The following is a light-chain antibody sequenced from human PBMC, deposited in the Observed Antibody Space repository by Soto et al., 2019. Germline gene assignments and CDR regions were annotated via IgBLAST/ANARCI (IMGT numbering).Light chain of an antibody. J-gene: IGLJ3*02. V-gene: IGLV2-23*03. CDR3: CSYANYNTFVV. CDR1: SGDVGTYNL. Sequence: QSALTQPASVSGSPGQAITVSCTGSSGDVGTYNLVSWYQQHPGKAPKLIIYGGNKRPSGVSDRFSCSQSGDTASLTISGLQTEDEADYYCCSYANYNTFVVFGGGTKLTVL. CDR2: GGN.